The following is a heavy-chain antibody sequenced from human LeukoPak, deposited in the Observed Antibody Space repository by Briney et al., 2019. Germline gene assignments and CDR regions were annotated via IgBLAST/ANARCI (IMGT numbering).Heavy chain of an antibody. CDR3: ARVLGIAAAGYFDY. Sequence: GSLRLSCAASGFTFSSYAMHWVRQAPGKGLEYVSAISSNGGSTYYANSVKGRFTISRDNSKNTLYLQMGSLRAEAMAVYYCARVLGIAAAGYFDYWGQGTLVTVSS. D-gene: IGHD6-13*01. V-gene: IGHV3-64*01. CDR1: GFTFSSYA. J-gene: IGHJ4*02. CDR2: ISSNGGST.